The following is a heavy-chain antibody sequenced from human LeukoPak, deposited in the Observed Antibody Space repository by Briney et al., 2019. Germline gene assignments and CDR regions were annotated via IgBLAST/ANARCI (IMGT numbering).Heavy chain of an antibody. J-gene: IGHJ4*02. CDR2: ISYDGSNK. V-gene: IGHV3-30*18. CDR1: RFTFSNYG. CDR3: AKTGNYNWNGFDY. Sequence: GGSLRLSCAASRFTFSNYGMHWVRQAPGKGLEWVAIISYDGSNKYYADSVKGRFTISRDNSKNTPYLQMNSLRVEDSAVYYCAKTGNYNWNGFDYWGQGTLVTVSS. D-gene: IGHD1-20*01.